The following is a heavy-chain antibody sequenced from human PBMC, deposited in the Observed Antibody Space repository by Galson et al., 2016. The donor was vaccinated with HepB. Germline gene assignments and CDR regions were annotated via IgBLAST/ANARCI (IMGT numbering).Heavy chain of an antibody. J-gene: IGHJ4*02. CDR2: IQYSGTT. Sequence: LSLTCTVSGASIRSYYWNWIRQPPGKGLEWIGCIQYSGTTNYNPSLKSRVTIPVDTSKKQFSLKLSSVTAADTAVYYCAGSSGWSRAAIPGFDYWDQGTLVTVSS. D-gene: IGHD6-19*01. CDR1: GASIRSYY. V-gene: IGHV4-59*01. CDR3: AGSSGWSRAAIPGFDY.